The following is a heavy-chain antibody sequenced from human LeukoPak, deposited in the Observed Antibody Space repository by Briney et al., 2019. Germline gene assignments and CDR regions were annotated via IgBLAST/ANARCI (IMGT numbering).Heavy chain of an antibody. Sequence: PSGTLSLTCAVSGGSISSSNWWSWVRQPPGKGLEWIGEIYHGGSTNYNPSLKSRVTISVDKSKNQFSLKLSSVTAADTAVYYCARYCSGGSCYFDYWGQGTLVTVSS. CDR2: IYHGGST. J-gene: IGHJ4*02. CDR3: ARYCSGGSCYFDY. CDR1: GGSISSSNW. V-gene: IGHV4-4*02. D-gene: IGHD2-15*01.